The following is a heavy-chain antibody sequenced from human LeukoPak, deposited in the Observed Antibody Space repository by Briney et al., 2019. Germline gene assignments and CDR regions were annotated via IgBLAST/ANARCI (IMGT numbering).Heavy chain of an antibody. CDR2: IIPIFGTA. CDR1: GGTFSSYA. Sequence: SVKVSCKASGGTFSSYAISWVRQAPGQGLEWMGGIIPIFGTANYAQKFQGRVTITADKSTSTAYMELSSLRSEDTAVYYCARSNLGYCSSTSCYAIDYWGQGTLVTVSS. D-gene: IGHD2-2*01. J-gene: IGHJ4*02. CDR3: ARSNLGYCSSTSCYAIDY. V-gene: IGHV1-69*06.